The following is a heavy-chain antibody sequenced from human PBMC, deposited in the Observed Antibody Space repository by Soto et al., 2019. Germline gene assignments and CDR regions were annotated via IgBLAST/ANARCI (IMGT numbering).Heavy chain of an antibody. CDR1: GFTFSSYW. CDR2: IKQDGSEK. D-gene: IGHD3-10*01. CDR3: AADYYGSGSYNYYYYYMDV. V-gene: IGHV3-7*01. J-gene: IGHJ6*03. Sequence: GGSLRLSCAASGFTFSSYWMSWVRQAPGKGLEWVANIKQDGSEKYYVDSVKGRFTISRDNAKNSLYLQMNSLRAEDTAVYYCAADYYGSGSYNYYYYYMDVWGKGTTVTVSS.